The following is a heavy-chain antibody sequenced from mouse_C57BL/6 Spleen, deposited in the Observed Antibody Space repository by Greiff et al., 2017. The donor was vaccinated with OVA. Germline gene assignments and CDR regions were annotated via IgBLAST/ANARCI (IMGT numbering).Heavy chain of an antibody. D-gene: IGHD1-2*01. CDR2: IYPGSGST. CDR1: GYTFTSYW. J-gene: IGHJ3*01. Sequence: QVQLQQPGAELVKPGASVKMSCKASGYTFTSYWITWVKQRPGQGLEWIGDIYPGSGSTNYNEKFKSKATLTVETSSSTAYMQLSSLTSEDSAVYYCARKDYGPFAYWGQGTLVTVSA. CDR3: ARKDYGPFAY. V-gene: IGHV1-55*01.